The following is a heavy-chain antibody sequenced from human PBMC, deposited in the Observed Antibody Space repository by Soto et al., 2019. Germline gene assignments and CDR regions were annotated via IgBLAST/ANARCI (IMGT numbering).Heavy chain of an antibody. Sequence: QVQLQESGPGLVKPSETLSLTCTVSGGSISSYYWSWIRQPPGKGLEWIGYIYYSGGTNYNPSLKSRVTIAVDPSKNQLSLKQSSVTAADMAVYYCASVRLEWLSYFDYCVQGTLVTVSS. J-gene: IGHJ4*02. D-gene: IGHD3-3*01. CDR1: GGSISSYY. V-gene: IGHV4-59*01. CDR3: ASVRLEWLSYFDY. CDR2: IYYSGGT.